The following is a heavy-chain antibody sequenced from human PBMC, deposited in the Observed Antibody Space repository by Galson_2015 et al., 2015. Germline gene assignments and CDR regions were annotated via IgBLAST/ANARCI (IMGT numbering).Heavy chain of an antibody. CDR1: GYTFTGYY. CDR3: ARGGGAARVYYYYGMDV. Sequence: SVKVSCKASGYTFTGYYMHWVRQAPGQGLGWMGRINPNSGGTNYAQKFQGRVTMTRDTSISTAYMELSRLRSDDTAVYYCARGGGAARVYYYYGMDVWGQGTTVTVSS. CDR2: INPNSGGT. D-gene: IGHD6-6*01. V-gene: IGHV1-2*06. J-gene: IGHJ6*02.